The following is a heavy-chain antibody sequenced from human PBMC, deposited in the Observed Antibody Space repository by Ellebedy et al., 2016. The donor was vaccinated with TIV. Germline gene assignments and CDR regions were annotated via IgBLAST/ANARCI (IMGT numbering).Heavy chain of an antibody. CDR3: ARGSNGYYYGMDV. J-gene: IGHJ6*02. CDR2: IYYSGST. V-gene: IGHV4-61*08. CDR1: GGSISSGGYY. Sequence: SETLSLTCTVSGGSISSGGYYWSWIRQHPGKGLEWIGYIYYSGSTNYNPSLKSRVTISVDTSKNQFSLKLSSVTAADTAVYYCARGSNGYYYGMDVWGQGTTVTVSS. D-gene: IGHD6-19*01.